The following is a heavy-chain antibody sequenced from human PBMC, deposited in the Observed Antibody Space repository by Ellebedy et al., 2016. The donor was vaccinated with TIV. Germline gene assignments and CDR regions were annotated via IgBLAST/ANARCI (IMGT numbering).Heavy chain of an antibody. J-gene: IGHJ4*02. V-gene: IGHV2-26*01. CDR1: GFSLSNARMG. CDR2: IFSNDEK. Sequence: SGPTLVKPPETLTLTCTVSGFSLSNARMGVSWIRQPPGKALEWLAHIFSNDEKSYSTSLKSRLTISKDTSKSQVVLTMTNMDPVDTATYYCAHFGLGARNFNYWGQGTLVTVSS. CDR3: AHFGLGARNFNY. D-gene: IGHD3-10*01.